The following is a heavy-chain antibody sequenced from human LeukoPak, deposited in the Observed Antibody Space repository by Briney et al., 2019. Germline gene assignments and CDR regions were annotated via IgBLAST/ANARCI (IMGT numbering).Heavy chain of an antibody. J-gene: IGHJ4*02. CDR2: IWYDGSNK. CDR3: ARDWTAYCGGDCYHDY. D-gene: IGHD2-21*02. V-gene: IGHV3-33*01. Sequence: QTGGSLRLSCAASGFTFSAYTMHWVRRAPGKGLEWVTVIWYDGSNKYYADSVRGRFTISRDNSKNTLYLQMNSLRAEDTAVYYCARDWTAYCGGDCYHDYWGQGTLVTVSS. CDR1: GFTFSAYT.